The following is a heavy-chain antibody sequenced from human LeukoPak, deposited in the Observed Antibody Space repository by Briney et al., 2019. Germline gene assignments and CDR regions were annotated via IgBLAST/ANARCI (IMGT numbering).Heavy chain of an antibody. CDR3: ARAENDFWSGYYFDY. Sequence: SEALSLTCTVSGGSISSGSYYWSWIRQPAGKGLEWIGRFYTSGSTNYNPSLKSRVTISVDTSKNQFSLKLSSVTAADTAVYYCARAENDFWSGYYFDYWGQGTLVTVSS. V-gene: IGHV4-61*02. CDR1: GGSISSGSYY. J-gene: IGHJ4*02. D-gene: IGHD3-3*01. CDR2: FYTSGST.